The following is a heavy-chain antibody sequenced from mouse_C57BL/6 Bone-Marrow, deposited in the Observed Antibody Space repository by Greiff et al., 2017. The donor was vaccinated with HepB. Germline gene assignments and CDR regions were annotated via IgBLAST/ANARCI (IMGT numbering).Heavy chain of an antibody. CDR3: TTLGSSYEDYAMDY. V-gene: IGHV14-4*01. Sequence: VHVKQSGAELVRPGASVKLSCTASGFNIKDDYMHWVKQRPEQGLEWIGWIDPENGDTEYASKFQGKATITADTSSNTAYLQLSSLTSEDTAVYYCTTLGSSYEDYAMDYWGQGTSVTVSS. J-gene: IGHJ4*01. CDR2: IDPENGDT. D-gene: IGHD1-1*01. CDR1: GFNIKDDY.